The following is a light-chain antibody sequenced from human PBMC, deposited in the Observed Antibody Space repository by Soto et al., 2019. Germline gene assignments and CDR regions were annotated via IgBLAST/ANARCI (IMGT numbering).Light chain of an antibody. V-gene: IGLV2-8*01. CDR2: EVT. CDR3: TSYAGNNDVV. Sequence: QSALTQPPSASGSLGQSVTISCAGTGSNVGGYDYVSWYQHHPGQAPKLIIYEVTKRPSGVPDRFSGSKSGDTASLTVSGLQPEDEALYYCTSYAGNNDVVFGGGTQLTVL. J-gene: IGLJ3*02. CDR1: GSNVGGYDY.